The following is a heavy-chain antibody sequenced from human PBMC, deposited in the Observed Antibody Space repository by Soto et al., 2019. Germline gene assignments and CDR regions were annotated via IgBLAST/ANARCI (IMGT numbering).Heavy chain of an antibody. V-gene: IGHV4-34*01. Sequence: SETLSLTCAVYGGSFSGYYWSWIRQPPGKGLEWIGEINHSGSTNYNPSLKSRVTISVDTSKNQFSLKLSSVTAADTAVYYCASSFYGDYYYYYMDVWGKGTTVTVSS. D-gene: IGHD4-17*01. CDR3: ASSFYGDYYYYYMDV. CDR1: GGSFSGYY. J-gene: IGHJ6*03. CDR2: INHSGST.